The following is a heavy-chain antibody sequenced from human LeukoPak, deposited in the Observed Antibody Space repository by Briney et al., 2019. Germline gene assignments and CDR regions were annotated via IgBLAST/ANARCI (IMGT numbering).Heavy chain of an antibody. D-gene: IGHD5-12*01. CDR2: IEGDGNRI. J-gene: IGHJ4*02. CDR3: TRDWRNLGYDY. V-gene: IGHV3-74*01. Sequence: GGSLRLSCVVSGFNYEDHAMHWVRQAPGKGLMWVSRIEGDGNRITYADSVKGRFTISRDNAKNTLYLQMNSLRAEDTAVYYCTRDWRNLGYDYWGQGTLVTVSS. CDR1: GFNYEDHA.